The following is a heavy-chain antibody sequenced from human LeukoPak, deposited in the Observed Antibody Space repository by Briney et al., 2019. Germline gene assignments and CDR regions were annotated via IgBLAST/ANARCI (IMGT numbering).Heavy chain of an antibody. V-gene: IGHV1-2*02. D-gene: IGHD4-11*01. CDR2: PNSGGT. CDR3: ARVVKPLWEATVTPLHY. Sequence: PNSGGTNYAQKFQGRVTMTRDTSISTAYMELSRLRSDDTAVYYCARVVKPLWEATVTPLHYWGQGTLVTVSS. J-gene: IGHJ4*02.